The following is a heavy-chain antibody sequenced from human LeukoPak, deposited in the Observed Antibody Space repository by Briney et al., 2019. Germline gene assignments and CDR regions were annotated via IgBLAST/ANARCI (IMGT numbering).Heavy chain of an antibody. CDR2: INPNSGGT. CDR1: EYTYTGYY. CDR3: ARGYSYGYQHFDY. D-gene: IGHD5-18*01. Sequence: ASVKVSCKASEYTYTGYYMHWVRQAPGQGLEWMGWINPNSGGTNYAQKFQGRVTMTRDTSISTAYMELSRLRSDDTAVYYCARGYSYGYQHFDYWGQGTLVTVSS. J-gene: IGHJ4*02. V-gene: IGHV1-2*02.